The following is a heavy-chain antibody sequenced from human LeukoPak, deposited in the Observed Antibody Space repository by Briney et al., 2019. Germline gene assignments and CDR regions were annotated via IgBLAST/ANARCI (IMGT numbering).Heavy chain of an antibody. CDR3: ARDLRRFSGYDSPFEY. Sequence: PGGSLRLSCAASGFTFSSYGMHWVRQAPGKGLEWVAFIRYDGSNKYYADSVKGRFTISRDNAKNSLYLQMNSLRVEDTAVYYCARDLRRFSGYDSPFEYWGQGTLVTVSS. J-gene: IGHJ4*02. CDR2: IRYDGSNK. D-gene: IGHD5-12*01. V-gene: IGHV3-30*02. CDR1: GFTFSSYG.